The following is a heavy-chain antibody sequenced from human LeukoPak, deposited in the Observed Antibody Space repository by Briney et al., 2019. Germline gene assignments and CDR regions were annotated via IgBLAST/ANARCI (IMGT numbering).Heavy chain of an antibody. CDR2: IYYSGST. CDR3: ARDLRDQGFDP. J-gene: IGHJ5*02. V-gene: IGHV4-59*12. D-gene: IGHD2-2*01. Sequence: SETLSLTCTVSGGSISSYYWSWIRQPPGKGLEWIGYIYYSGSTNYNPSLKSRVTISVDTSKNQFSLKLSSVTAADTTVYYCARDLRDQGFDPWGQGTLVTVSS. CDR1: GGSISSYY.